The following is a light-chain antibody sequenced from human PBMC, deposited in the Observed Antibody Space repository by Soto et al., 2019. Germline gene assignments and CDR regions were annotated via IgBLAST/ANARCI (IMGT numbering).Light chain of an antibody. Sequence: EIVLTQSPGTLSLSPGERATLSCRASQSVSNNYLAWYQQKPGQAPRLLIYGASNRATGIPDRFSGSGSGTEFTLTISSLQSEDFAAYYCQQYNNWPPTFGQGTKVDIK. CDR1: QSVSNN. CDR2: GAS. CDR3: QQYNNWPPT. J-gene: IGKJ1*01. V-gene: IGKV3D-15*01.